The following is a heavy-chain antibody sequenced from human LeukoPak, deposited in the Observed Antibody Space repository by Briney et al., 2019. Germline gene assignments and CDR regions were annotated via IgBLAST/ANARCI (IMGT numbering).Heavy chain of an antibody. V-gene: IGHV3-23*01. J-gene: IGHJ5*02. CDR2: ISDSGGGT. CDR1: GFTFSNCA. Sequence: GGSVRLSRGASGFTFSNCAMSWVRQAPGKGLEWVSGISDSGGGTYYADSVKGRFTISRDNSKNTLWLQMNSLRADDTAVYYCAKQDPYTSGWYPWGQGTLVTVSS. CDR3: AKQDPYTSGWYP. D-gene: IGHD6-19*01.